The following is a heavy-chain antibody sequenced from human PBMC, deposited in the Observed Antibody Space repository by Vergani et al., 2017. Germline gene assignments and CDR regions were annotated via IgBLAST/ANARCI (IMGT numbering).Heavy chain of an antibody. CDR3: ARVFPDYYDSSGYYY. CDR2: ISAYNGNT. D-gene: IGHD3-22*01. Sequence: QVQLVQSGAEVKKPGASVKVSCKASGYTFTSYGISWVRQAPGQGREWMGWISAYNGNTNYAQKLQGRVTMTTDTPTSTAYMELRSLRSDETAVYYCARVFPDYYDSSGYYYWGQGTLVTVSS. J-gene: IGHJ4*02. CDR1: GYTFTSYG. V-gene: IGHV1-18*01.